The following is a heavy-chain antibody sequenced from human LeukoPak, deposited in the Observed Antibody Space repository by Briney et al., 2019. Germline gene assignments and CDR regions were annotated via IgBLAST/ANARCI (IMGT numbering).Heavy chain of an antibody. V-gene: IGHV3-11*06. Sequence: GGSLRLSCAASGFTFSDYYMSWIRQAPGKGLGWVSYISSSSSYTNYADSVKGRFTISRDNAKNSLYLQMNSLRAEDTAVYYCAREITAMAGLLDYWGRGTLVTVSS. CDR3: AREITAMAGLLDY. CDR2: ISSSSSYT. CDR1: GFTFSDYY. J-gene: IGHJ4*02. D-gene: IGHD5-18*01.